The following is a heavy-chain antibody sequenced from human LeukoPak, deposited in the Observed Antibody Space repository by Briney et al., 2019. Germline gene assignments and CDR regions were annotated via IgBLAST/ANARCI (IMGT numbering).Heavy chain of an antibody. V-gene: IGHV3-21*01. CDR3: ARPSIDDYGDCGY. Sequence: GGSLRLSCAASGFTFTFYSMNWVRQAPGKGLEWISSISSLGRSYKYYADSVKGRFTISRDDDKNSLYLQMNSLRADDTAVYYCARPSIDDYGDCGYWGQGTLVTVSS. CDR1: GFTFTFYS. D-gene: IGHD4-17*01. J-gene: IGHJ4*02. CDR2: ISSLGRSYK.